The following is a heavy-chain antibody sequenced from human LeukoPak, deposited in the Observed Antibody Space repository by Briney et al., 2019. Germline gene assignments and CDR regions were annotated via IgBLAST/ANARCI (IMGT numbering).Heavy chain of an antibody. CDR1: GGSVSSSTYF. V-gene: IGHV4-61*01. Sequence: PSETLSLTCTVSGGSVSSSTYFWSWIRQPPGKGLEWIGYIYYNGSPNYNPSLKSRLTISIDTSKNQFSLKLTSVTAADTAVYYCARESSAGTLGYWGQGTLVTVSS. J-gene: IGHJ4*02. CDR3: ARESSAGTLGY. D-gene: IGHD6-13*01. CDR2: IYYNGSP.